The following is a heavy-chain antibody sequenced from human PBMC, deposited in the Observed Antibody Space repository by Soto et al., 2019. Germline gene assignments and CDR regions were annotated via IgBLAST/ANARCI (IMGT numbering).Heavy chain of an antibody. Sequence: TLSLTCTVSGAFISGYYWSWIRQPAGKGLEWIGRIYASGNTKYSPSLRSRATMSVDTSNKQFSLKLNSVTAADTAVYYCARESTVAGTDNWFDPWGQGTLVTVSS. CDR2: IYASGNT. D-gene: IGHD6-13*01. J-gene: IGHJ5*02. V-gene: IGHV4-4*07. CDR1: GAFISGYY. CDR3: ARESTVAGTDNWFDP.